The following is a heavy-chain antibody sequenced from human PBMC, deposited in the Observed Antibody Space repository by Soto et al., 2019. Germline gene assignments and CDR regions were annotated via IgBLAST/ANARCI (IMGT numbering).Heavy chain of an antibody. CDR1: GFTFSNYA. J-gene: IGHJ4*02. CDR2: ISSAVNT. V-gene: IGHV3-23*01. D-gene: IGHD2-8*02. Sequence: GGSLRLSCAGSGFTFSNYAMSWVRQAPGKGLEWVSAISSAVNTYYADSVKGRFTISRDNPKNTLSLQMNSLRAEDTAVYFCVRAVGGVSHLDHWGLGTLVTVSS. CDR3: VRAVGGVSHLDH.